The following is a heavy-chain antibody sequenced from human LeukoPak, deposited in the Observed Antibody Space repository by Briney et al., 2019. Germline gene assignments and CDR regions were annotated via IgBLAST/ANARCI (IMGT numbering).Heavy chain of an antibody. D-gene: IGHD4-23*01. V-gene: IGHV3-23*01. Sequence: PGGSLRLSFAASGFTFGNYGMTWVRQAPGKGLELVSSISGTTGNTYHADSVKGRFTISRDNSKSTLYLQMNSLRAEDTAVYYCAKDPYYGGPYYFDYWGQGTLVTVSS. CDR1: GFTFGNYG. J-gene: IGHJ4*02. CDR3: AKDPYYGGPYYFDY. CDR2: ISGTTGNT.